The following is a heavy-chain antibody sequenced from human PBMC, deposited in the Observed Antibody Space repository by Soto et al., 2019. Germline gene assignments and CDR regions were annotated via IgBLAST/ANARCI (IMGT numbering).Heavy chain of an antibody. CDR3: ARRGGRADWYFDY. V-gene: IGHV4-30-2*01. D-gene: IGHD3-10*01. CDR1: GGSISSGGYS. J-gene: IGHJ4*02. Sequence: PSETLSLTCAVSGGSISSGGYSWSWIRQPPGKGLEWIGYIYHSGSTYYNPSLKSRVTISVDRSKNQFSLKLSSVTAADTAVYYCARRGGRADWYFDYWGQGTLVTV. CDR2: IYHSGST.